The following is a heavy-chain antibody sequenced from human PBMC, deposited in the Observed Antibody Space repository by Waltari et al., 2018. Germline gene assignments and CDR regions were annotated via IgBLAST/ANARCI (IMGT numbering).Heavy chain of an antibody. D-gene: IGHD3-10*01. CDR3: ARTFAYGSGTYNH. V-gene: IGHV4-39*01. Sequence: QLQLQESGPGLVKPSATLSLTCTVSGGSLSDGSFHWGWIRQSPGKGLEWIGSIYYSGNTYYNPSLRSRVSISVDTSTNQFSLKLSSVTAADTAVYYCARTFAYGSGTYNHWGQGSLVTVSS. CDR1: GGSLSDGSFH. CDR2: IYYSGNT. J-gene: IGHJ4*02.